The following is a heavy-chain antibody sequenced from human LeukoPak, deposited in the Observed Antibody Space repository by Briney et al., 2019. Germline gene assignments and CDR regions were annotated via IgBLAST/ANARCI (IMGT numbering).Heavy chain of an antibody. CDR3: ARGALSYYDFWSGYGAFDI. CDR1: GGSISSYY. J-gene: IGHJ3*02. V-gene: IGHV4-59*01. D-gene: IGHD3-3*01. CDR2: IYYSGST. Sequence: PSETLSLTCTVSGGSISSYYWSWIRQPPGKGLEWIGYIYYSGSTNYNPSLKSRVTISVDTSKNQFSLKLSSVTAADTAVYYCARGALSYYDFWSGYGAFDIWGQGTMVTVSS.